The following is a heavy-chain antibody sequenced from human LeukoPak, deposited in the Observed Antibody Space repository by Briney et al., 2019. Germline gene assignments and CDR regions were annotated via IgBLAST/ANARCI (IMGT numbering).Heavy chain of an antibody. CDR2: IYYSGST. Sequence: SETLSLTCTVSGGSISSSSYYWGWIRQPPGKGLEWIGSIYYSGSTYYIPSLKSRVTISVDTSKNQFSLKLSSVTAADTAVYYCARLNFWSGYYAYFDYWGQGTLVTVSS. CDR1: GGSISSSSYY. D-gene: IGHD3-3*01. CDR3: ARLNFWSGYYAYFDY. J-gene: IGHJ4*02. V-gene: IGHV4-39*01.